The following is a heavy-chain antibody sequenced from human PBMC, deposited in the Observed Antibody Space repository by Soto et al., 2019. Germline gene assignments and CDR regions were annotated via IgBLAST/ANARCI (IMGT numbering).Heavy chain of an antibody. D-gene: IGHD2-2*01. J-gene: IGHJ5*02. CDR1: GGTFSSYS. CDR3: ARGGAVVVPGAVDRHTWFDP. CDR2: VIPILGMA. V-gene: IGHV1-69*02. Sequence: QVQLVQSGAEVKKPGSSVKVSCEASGGTFSSYSFSWVRQAPGQGLEWMGRVIPILGMANYAQKFQGRVTITAEKSTSTVYMELSSMRSEDTAVYYCARGGAVVVPGAVDRHTWFDPWGQGTLVTVSS.